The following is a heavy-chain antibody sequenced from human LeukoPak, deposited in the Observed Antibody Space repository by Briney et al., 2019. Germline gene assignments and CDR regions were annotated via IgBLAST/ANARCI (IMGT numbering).Heavy chain of an antibody. V-gene: IGHV1-2*02. CDR1: GYTFTGYY. CDR3: ARDRHDTAMVGYYYYGMDV. CDR2: INPNSGGT. J-gene: IGHJ6*02. Sequence: VASVKVSCKASGYTFTGYYMHWVRQAPGQGLEWMGWINPNSGGTNYAQKFQGRVTMTRDTSISTAYMELSSLRSEDTAVYYCARDRHDTAMVGYYYYGMDVWGQGTTVTVSS. D-gene: IGHD5-18*01.